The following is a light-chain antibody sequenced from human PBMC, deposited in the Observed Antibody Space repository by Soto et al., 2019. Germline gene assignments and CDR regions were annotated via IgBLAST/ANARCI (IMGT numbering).Light chain of an antibody. J-gene: IGKJ1*01. V-gene: IGKV1-6*01. CDR3: LHDYSYPRT. CDR2: TAS. Sequence: AIQMTQSPSSLSASVGDRFIITCRASQAIRNDLGWYQQKPGKAPKLLIYTASTLQSGVPSRFSGSGSGADFTLTIRSLQPEDSATYYCLHDYSYPRTFGQGTTGDIK. CDR1: QAIRND.